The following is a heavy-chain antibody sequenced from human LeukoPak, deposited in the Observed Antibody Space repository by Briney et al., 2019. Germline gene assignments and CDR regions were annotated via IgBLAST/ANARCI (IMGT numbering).Heavy chain of an antibody. D-gene: IGHD3/OR15-3a*01. Sequence: GGSLRLSCAASAFTFSNAWMTWVRQAPGKGLEWVGLIKDKSDGGTTEYAAPVKGRFTISRDDSKKTVYLQMNSLKTEDTAVYYCTTWTSHWGQGTLVTVSS. CDR1: AFTFSNAW. J-gene: IGHJ4*02. V-gene: IGHV3-15*01. CDR2: IKDKSDGGTT. CDR3: TTWTSH.